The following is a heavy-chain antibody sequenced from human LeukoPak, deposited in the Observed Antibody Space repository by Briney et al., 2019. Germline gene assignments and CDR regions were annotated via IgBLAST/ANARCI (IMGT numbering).Heavy chain of an antibody. J-gene: IGHJ3*01. V-gene: IGHV1-18*01. Sequence: ASVKVSCKASGYSFTTFSISWVRQAPGQGLEWMGRISTYKGDTNYAHKLQGRVTMTTDTSTNTVYMELRSLTSDDTAVYYCARVAYSSGPRTFDVWGQGTMVTVSS. CDR2: ISTYKGDT. D-gene: IGHD3-22*01. CDR3: ARVAYSSGPRTFDV. CDR1: GYSFTTFS.